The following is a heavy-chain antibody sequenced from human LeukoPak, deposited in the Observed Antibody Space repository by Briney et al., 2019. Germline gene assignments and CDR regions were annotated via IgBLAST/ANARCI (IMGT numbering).Heavy chain of an antibody. CDR3: ARISTYYDFWSGYPTGVNFDY. V-gene: IGHV4-39*07. Sequence: KPSETLPLACSVSGGSISSGRYSWGRISQPPGKGLEWLGSIYYSVSTNYNPSLKSRVTISVDTSKNQFSLKLSSVTAADTAVYYCARISTYYDFWSGYPTGVNFDYWGQGTLVTVSS. J-gene: IGHJ4*02. CDR1: GGSISSGRYS. D-gene: IGHD3-3*01. CDR2: IYYSVST.